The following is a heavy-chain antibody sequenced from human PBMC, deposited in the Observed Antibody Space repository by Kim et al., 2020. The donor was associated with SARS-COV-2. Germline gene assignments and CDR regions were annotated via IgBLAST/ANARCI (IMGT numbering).Heavy chain of an antibody. D-gene: IGHD1-26*01. CDR2: T. J-gene: IGHJ4*02. V-gene: IGHV3-72*01. CDR3: ARVGGSYDLDY. Sequence: TEYAASVKGRFTVSRDESKNSLYLQMNSLKSEDTAMYYCARVGGSYDLDYWGQGTLVTVSS.